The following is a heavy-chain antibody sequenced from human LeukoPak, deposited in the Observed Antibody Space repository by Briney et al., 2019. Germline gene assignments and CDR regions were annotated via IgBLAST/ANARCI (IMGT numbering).Heavy chain of an antibody. CDR2: IYYSGST. D-gene: IGHD3-10*01. CDR1: GGSIKSYY. J-gene: IGHJ4*02. V-gene: IGHV4-59*08. Sequence: SETLSLTCTVSGGSIKSYYWSWIRQPPGKGLEWIGYIYYSGSTNYNPSLKSQVTISVDTSKNQFSLKLSSVTATDTAVYYCARLDYYASGFFEYWGRGTLVTVSS. CDR3: ARLDYYASGFFEY.